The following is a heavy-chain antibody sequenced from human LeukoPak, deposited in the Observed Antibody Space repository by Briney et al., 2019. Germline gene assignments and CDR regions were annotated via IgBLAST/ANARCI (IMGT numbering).Heavy chain of an antibody. CDR1: GFTFSSYG. D-gene: IGHD6-19*01. Sequence: GGSLRLSCEASGFTFSSYGLHWVRQAPGKGLEWVAVIWYDGSIKYYGDSVKGRFTISRDNSENTLYLQMNSLRAEDTAVYYCARGRMAVAGSYEYWGQGTLVTVSS. CDR2: IWYDGSIK. V-gene: IGHV3-33*01. J-gene: IGHJ4*02. CDR3: ARGRMAVAGSYEY.